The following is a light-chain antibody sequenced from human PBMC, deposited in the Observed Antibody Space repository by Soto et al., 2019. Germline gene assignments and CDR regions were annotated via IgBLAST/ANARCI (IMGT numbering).Light chain of an antibody. V-gene: IGLV2-11*01. J-gene: IGLJ3*02. Sequence: QSALTQPRSVSGSPGQSVTISCTGTNSDIGGYNYVSWYQQHPGKAPKVMIYDVSRRPSGVPDRFSGSKSGNTASLTISGLQAEDEADYYCCSYAVTDIFWVFGGGTKLTVL. CDR3: CSYAVTDIFWV. CDR1: NSDIGGYNY. CDR2: DVS.